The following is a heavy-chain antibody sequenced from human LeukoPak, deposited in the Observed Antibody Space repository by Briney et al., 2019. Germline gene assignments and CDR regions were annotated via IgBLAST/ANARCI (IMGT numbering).Heavy chain of an antibody. CDR3: ARWGNTAMVTYHYYYMDV. J-gene: IGHJ6*03. Sequence: GGSLRLSCAASGFTFSSYSMNWVRQAPGKGLEWVSSISSSSSYIYYADSVKGRFTISRDNAKNSLYLQMNSLRAEDTAVYYCARWGNTAMVTYHYYYMDVWGEGTTVTVSS. D-gene: IGHD5-18*01. V-gene: IGHV3-21*01. CDR1: GFTFSSYS. CDR2: ISSSSSYI.